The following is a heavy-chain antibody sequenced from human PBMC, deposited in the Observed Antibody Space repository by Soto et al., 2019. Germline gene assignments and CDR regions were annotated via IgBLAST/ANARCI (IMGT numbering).Heavy chain of an antibody. CDR1: GGSFIGYY. V-gene: IGHV4-34*01. D-gene: IGHD6-13*01. CDR3: ASSRVFGYGGSSSWDEMFDH. J-gene: IGHJ4*02. CDR2: INNSGAT. Sequence: QVQVQQWGAGLLKPSETLSLTCGVYGGSFIGYYWSWIRQSPGKGLEWIGEINNSGATNYNPSLKSRVTISVDTSKNQFSLKLSSVTAADTAVYYCASSRVFGYGGSSSWDEMFDHWGQGTLVTVSS.